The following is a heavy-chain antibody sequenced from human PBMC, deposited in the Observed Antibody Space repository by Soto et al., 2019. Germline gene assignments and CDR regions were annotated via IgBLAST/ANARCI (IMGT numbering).Heavy chain of an antibody. D-gene: IGHD5-12*01. CDR3: ARADGYNLLGAFDI. J-gene: IGHJ3*02. Sequence: TSETLSLTCTVSGGSISSYYWSWIRQPPGKGLEWIGYIYYSGSTNYNPSLKSRVTISVDTSKNQFSLKLSSVTAADTAVYYCARADGYNLLGAFDIWGQGTMVTVSS. CDR1: GGSISSYY. V-gene: IGHV4-59*01. CDR2: IYYSGST.